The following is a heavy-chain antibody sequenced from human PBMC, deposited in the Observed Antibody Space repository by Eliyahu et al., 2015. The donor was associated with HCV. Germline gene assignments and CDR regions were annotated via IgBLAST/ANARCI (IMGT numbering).Heavy chain of an antibody. CDR2: ISSDVTYI. CDR3: ARDILQSYDAFDI. J-gene: IGHJ3*02. Sequence: EVQLVESGGGLVKPGGSLRLSCAASGFXFSGSSMNWVRQAPGKGLGWVSSISSDVTYIHYADSVKGRFIISRDNAKNSLFLQMNSLRAEDTALYYCARDILQSYDAFDIWGQGTMVTVSS. CDR1: GFXFSGSS. D-gene: IGHD4-11*01. V-gene: IGHV3-21*01.